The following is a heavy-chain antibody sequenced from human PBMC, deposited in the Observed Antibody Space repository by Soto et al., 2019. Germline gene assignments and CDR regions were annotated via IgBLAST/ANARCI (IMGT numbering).Heavy chain of an antibody. Sequence: GASVKVSCKASGYTFTSYGISWVRQAPGQGLEWMGWISAYNGNTNYAQKLQGRVTMTTDTSTSTAYMELRSLRSDDTAVYYCARVRGDSSGWNYYYYGMEVWGQGTTVTVSS. CDR2: ISAYNGNT. V-gene: IGHV1-18*01. CDR3: ARVRGDSSGWNYYYYGMEV. CDR1: GYTFTSYG. J-gene: IGHJ6*02. D-gene: IGHD6-19*01.